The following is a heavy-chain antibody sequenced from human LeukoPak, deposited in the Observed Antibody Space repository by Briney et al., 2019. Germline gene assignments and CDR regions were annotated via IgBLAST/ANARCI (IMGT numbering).Heavy chain of an antibody. CDR3: ARDATYYYDSSGYYYRYFDY. CDR1: GGTFSSYA. D-gene: IGHD3-22*01. J-gene: IGHJ4*02. V-gene: IGHV1-69*13. CDR2: IIPIFGTA. Sequence: ASVKVSCKASGGTFSSYAISWVRQAPGQGLEWTGGIIPIFGTANYAQKFQGRVTITADESTSTAYMELSSLRSEDTAVYYCARDATYYYDSSGYYYRYFDYWGQGTLVTVSS.